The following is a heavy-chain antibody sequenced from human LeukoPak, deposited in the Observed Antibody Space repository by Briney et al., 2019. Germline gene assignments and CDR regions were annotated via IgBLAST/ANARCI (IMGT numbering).Heavy chain of an antibody. CDR1: GFTFSSYA. CDR3: AKALGYCSSTSCSYYFDY. Sequence: PGGSLRLSCAASGFTFSSYAMSWVRQAPGKGLEWVSGIRGSGGSTYYADSVKGRFTISRDNSKNTLYLQMNSLRAEDTAVYYCAKALGYCSSTSCSYYFDYWGQGTLVTVSS. V-gene: IGHV3-23*01. D-gene: IGHD2-2*01. J-gene: IGHJ4*02. CDR2: IRGSGGST.